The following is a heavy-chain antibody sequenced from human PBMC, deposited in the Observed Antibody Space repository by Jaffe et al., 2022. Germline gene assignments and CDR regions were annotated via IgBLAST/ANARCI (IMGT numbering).Heavy chain of an antibody. J-gene: IGHJ3*02. CDR1: GGSISSSSYY. D-gene: IGHD2-15*01. V-gene: IGHV4-39*01. CDR2: IYYSGST. CDR3: ARAWGGGSGRLHHDAFDI. Sequence: QLQLQESGPGLVKPSETLSLTCTVSGGSISSSSYYWGWIRQPPGKGLEWIGSIYYSGSTYYNPSLKSRVTISVDTSKNQFSLKLSSVTAADTAVYYCARAWGGGSGRLHHDAFDIWGQGTMVTVSS.